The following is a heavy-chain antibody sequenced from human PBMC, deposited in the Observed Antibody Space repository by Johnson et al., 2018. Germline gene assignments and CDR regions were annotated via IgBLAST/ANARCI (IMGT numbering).Heavy chain of an antibody. CDR1: GFTFDDYA. Sequence: VQLVQSGGGLVQPGRSLRLSCAASGFTFDDYAMHWVRQAPGKGLEWVSGISWNSGSIGYADSVKGRFTISRENAKNSLSLQMNSLRAEDTAVYYCARSQSAYYGDYVGAEYFQHWGQGTLVTVSS. D-gene: IGHD4-17*01. J-gene: IGHJ1*01. V-gene: IGHV3-9*01. CDR3: ARSQSAYYGDYVGAEYFQH. CDR2: ISWNSGSI.